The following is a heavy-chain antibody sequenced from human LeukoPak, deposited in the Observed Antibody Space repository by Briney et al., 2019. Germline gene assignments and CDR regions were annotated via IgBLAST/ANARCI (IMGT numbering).Heavy chain of an antibody. D-gene: IGHD5-18*01. Sequence: SETLSLTCTVSGGSISSGGYYWSWIRQPPGKGLEWIGYIYHSGSTYYNPSLKSRVTISVDRSKNQFSLKLSSVTAADTAVYYCAREIVDTAILDYWGQGTLVTVSS. CDR2: IYHSGST. CDR1: GGSISSGGYY. J-gene: IGHJ4*02. CDR3: AREIVDTAILDY. V-gene: IGHV4-30-2*01.